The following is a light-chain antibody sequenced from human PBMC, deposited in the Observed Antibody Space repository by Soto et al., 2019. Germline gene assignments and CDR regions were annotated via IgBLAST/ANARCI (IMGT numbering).Light chain of an antibody. Sequence: AIQMTQSPSSLSASVGDRVTITCRASQTITNYLNWYQQKPGKAPKLLIYDASTLESGVPSRFSGSGSETEFTLTISRLQPDDFATYYCLQDINYPWTFGQGTKVDIK. CDR3: LQDINYPWT. V-gene: IGKV1-6*01. CDR1: QTITNY. CDR2: DAS. J-gene: IGKJ1*01.